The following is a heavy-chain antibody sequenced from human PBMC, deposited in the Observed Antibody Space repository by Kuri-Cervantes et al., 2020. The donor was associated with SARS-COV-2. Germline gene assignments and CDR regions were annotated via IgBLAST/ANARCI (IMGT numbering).Heavy chain of an antibody. CDR1: GGSISDFY. D-gene: IGHD6-6*01. Sequence: GSLRLSCTVSGGSISDFYWSWIRQPPGRGLEWIGYIHYSGSTNYNPSLRSRLTISVDTSKNQLSLRLRSVTAADTAVYYCARLHIASRHFDFWGKGTLVTVSS. CDR2: IHYSGST. J-gene: IGHJ4*02. CDR3: ARLHIASRHFDF. V-gene: IGHV4-59*08.